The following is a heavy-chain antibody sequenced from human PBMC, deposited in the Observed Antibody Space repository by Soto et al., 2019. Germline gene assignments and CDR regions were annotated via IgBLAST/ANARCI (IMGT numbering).Heavy chain of an antibody. CDR1: GFSVSSDY. CDR2: IYSGGDT. V-gene: IGHV3-53*01. CDR3: TRAGSDPGNFYISNYYAMDV. D-gene: IGHD3-10*01. J-gene: IGHJ6*02. Sequence: PGGSLRLSCAASGFSVSSDYMSWVRQAPGKGLEWVSLIYSGGDTYYADSVKGRSTISRGISSNTIYLHMTSLRADDTAIYYCTRAGSDPGNFYISNYYAMDVWGRGTTVTVSS.